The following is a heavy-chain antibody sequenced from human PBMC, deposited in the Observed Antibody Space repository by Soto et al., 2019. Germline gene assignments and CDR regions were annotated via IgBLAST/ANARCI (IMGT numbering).Heavy chain of an antibody. Sequence: SETLSLTCAVSGRSISSGGYSWSWIRQPAGGGLEWIGDIHRSGSTYYNPSLKSRVTMSVDRSKHQFSLNLSSVTAADTAVYYCARVAGSGWYDEWGQGTLVTVSS. J-gene: IGHJ5*02. CDR3: ARVAGSGWYDE. V-gene: IGHV4-30-2*01. D-gene: IGHD6-19*01. CDR2: IHRSGST. CDR1: GRSISSGGYS.